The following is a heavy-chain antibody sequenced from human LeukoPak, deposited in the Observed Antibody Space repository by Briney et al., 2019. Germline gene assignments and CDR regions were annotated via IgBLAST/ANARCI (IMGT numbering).Heavy chain of an antibody. J-gene: IGHJ4*02. CDR1: GFTFSSYG. Sequence: GGSPRLSCAASGFTFSSYGMSWIRQAPGKGLEWVSGISSGGERIHYAESVKGRFTISRDNSKNTVYLQMNSLRVEDTAVYYCAKDLDGDPEYWGQGTLVTVSS. CDR2: ISSGGERI. V-gene: IGHV3-23*01. D-gene: IGHD4-17*01. CDR3: AKDLDGDPEY.